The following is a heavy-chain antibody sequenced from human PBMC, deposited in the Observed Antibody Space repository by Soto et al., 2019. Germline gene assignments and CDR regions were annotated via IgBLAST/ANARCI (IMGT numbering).Heavy chain of an antibody. CDR2: MNPNSGNT. D-gene: IGHD3-16*01. CDR1: GYTFTSYH. J-gene: IGHJ4*02. Sequence: QVQLVQSGAEVKKPGASVKVSCKASGYTFTSYHINWVRQATGQGLEWMGWMNPNSGNTGNAKKFQGRVTMTRNTSISKVYMELSRVRYEDPAVYFWASGLTSWALDYWGQGTLVTVSS. CDR3: ASGLTSWALDY. V-gene: IGHV1-8*01.